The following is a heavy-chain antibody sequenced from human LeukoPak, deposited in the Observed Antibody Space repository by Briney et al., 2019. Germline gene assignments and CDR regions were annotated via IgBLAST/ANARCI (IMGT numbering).Heavy chain of an antibody. Sequence: ASVKVSCKASGYTFTGYYMHWVRQAPGQGLEWMGWINPNSGGTNYALKFQGRVTMTRDTSISTAYMELSRLRSDDTAVYYCARESLLGLMVRGVHDYWGQGTLVTVSS. CDR2: INPNSGGT. CDR1: GYTFTGYY. CDR3: ARESLLGLMVRGVHDY. J-gene: IGHJ4*02. D-gene: IGHD3-10*01. V-gene: IGHV1-2*02.